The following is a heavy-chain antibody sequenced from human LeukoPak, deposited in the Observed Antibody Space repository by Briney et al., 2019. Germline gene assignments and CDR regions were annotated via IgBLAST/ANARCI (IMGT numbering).Heavy chain of an antibody. V-gene: IGHV4-61*02. J-gene: IGHJ5*02. D-gene: IGHD2-15*01. CDR2: IYTTGST. CDR1: GGSITSTSYY. Sequence: SETLSLTCTASGGSITSTSYYWSWIRQPAGKGLEWIGRIYTTGSTNYNPSLQSRVTMSVDTSKNQFSLKLSSVTAADTAVYYCARDPYCSGGSCYLNWFDPWGQGTLVTVSS. CDR3: ARDPYCSGGSCYLNWFDP.